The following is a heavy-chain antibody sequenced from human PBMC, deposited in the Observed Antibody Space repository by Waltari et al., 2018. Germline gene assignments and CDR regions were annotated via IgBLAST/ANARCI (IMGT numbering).Heavy chain of an antibody. CDR1: GVSITSNRHY. CDR2: VSYSGHT. V-gene: IGHV4-39*01. J-gene: IGHJ3*01. Sequence: QLQLQESGPRLVRPSETLSLICRVSGVSITSNRHYWAWIRQSPGQVLEWIGTVSYSGHTYISPSLKSRVSVSRDTSKNQVSLILGSVTAADMAVYYCATYIGASVGTAAFDVWGQGTMVTVSS. D-gene: IGHD5-12*01. CDR3: ATYIGASVGTAAFDV.